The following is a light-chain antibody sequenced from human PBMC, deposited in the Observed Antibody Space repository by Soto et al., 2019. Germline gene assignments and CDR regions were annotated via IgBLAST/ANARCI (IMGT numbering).Light chain of an antibody. CDR1: SSDIGGHNY. CDR2: EVS. CDR3: SSYTSSSTPVV. V-gene: IGLV2-14*01. J-gene: IGLJ2*01. Sequence: QSALTQPASVSGSPGQSITISCTGTSSDIGGHNYVSWYQHHPGEAPKLMIFEVSNRPSGVSNRFSGSKSGNTASLTISGLQAEDEADYYCSSYTSSSTPVVFGGGTKLTVL.